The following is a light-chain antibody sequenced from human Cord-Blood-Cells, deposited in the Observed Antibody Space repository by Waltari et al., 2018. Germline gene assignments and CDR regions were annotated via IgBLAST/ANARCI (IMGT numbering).Light chain of an antibody. CDR3: QQYNSS. Sequence: DIQMTQSPSTLSASVGDRVTITCRASQSISSWLAWYQQKPGKAPKLLIYKASSLESGVPSRFSGSGSGTEFTLTISSLQPDDYATYYCQQYNSSFSQGSKLEIK. V-gene: IGKV1-5*03. J-gene: IGKJ2*01. CDR2: KAS. CDR1: QSISSW.